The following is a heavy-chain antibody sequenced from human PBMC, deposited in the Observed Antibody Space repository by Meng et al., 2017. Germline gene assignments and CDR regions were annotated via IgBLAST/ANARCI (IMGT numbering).Heavy chain of an antibody. V-gene: IGHV1-69*06. Sequence: QVQLVQLGAGGKKPGSSVKVPCKDSGGTFSSYAISWVRQAPGQGLEWMGGIIPIFGTANYAQKFQGRVTITADKSTSTAYMELSSLRSEDTAVYYCARGVGYGGNSLYFDYWGQGTLVTVSS. CDR1: GGTFSSYA. J-gene: IGHJ4*02. CDR2: IIPIFGTA. CDR3: ARGVGYGGNSLYFDY. D-gene: IGHD4-23*01.